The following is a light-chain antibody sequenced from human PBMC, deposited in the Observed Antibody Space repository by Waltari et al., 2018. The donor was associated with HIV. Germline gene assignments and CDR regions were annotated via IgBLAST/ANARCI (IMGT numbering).Light chain of an antibody. Sequence: DIQLTQSPSFLSASVGDRVTITCRASQDIYSYLAWYQQKPEKVPKLLIYAASSLQSGVPSRFSGSGSGTEFTLTISSLQPEDFATYYCQHLNSYPFTFGPGTKVDIK. CDR3: QHLNSYPFT. V-gene: IGKV1-9*01. CDR1: QDIYSY. CDR2: AAS. J-gene: IGKJ3*01.